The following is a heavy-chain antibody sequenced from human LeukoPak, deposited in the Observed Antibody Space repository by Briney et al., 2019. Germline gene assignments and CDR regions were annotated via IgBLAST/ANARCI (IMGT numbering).Heavy chain of an antibody. Sequence: ASQTLSLTCTVSGGSISSGDYYWSWIRQPPGKGLEWIGYIYYSGSTYYNPSLKSRVTISVDTSKNQFSLKLSSVTAADTAVYYCARGSYYDSGQIFDYWGQGTLVTVSS. D-gene: IGHD3-10*01. J-gene: IGHJ4*02. CDR2: IYYSGST. CDR1: GGSISSGDYY. CDR3: ARGSYYDSGQIFDY. V-gene: IGHV4-30-4*01.